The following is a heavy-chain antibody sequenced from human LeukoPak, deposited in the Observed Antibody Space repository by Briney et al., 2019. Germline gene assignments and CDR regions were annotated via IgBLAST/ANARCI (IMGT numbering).Heavy chain of an antibody. D-gene: IGHD6-19*01. CDR2: IYSGGST. CDR3: ARYRAVAGTRGWNYFDY. Sequence: GGSLRLSCAASGFTVSSNYMGWVRQAPGKGLEWVSVIYSGGSTYYADSVKGRFTISRHNSKNTLYLQMNSLRAEDTAVYYCARYRAVAGTRGWNYFDYWGQGTLVTVSS. J-gene: IGHJ4*02. CDR1: GFTVSSNY. V-gene: IGHV3-53*04.